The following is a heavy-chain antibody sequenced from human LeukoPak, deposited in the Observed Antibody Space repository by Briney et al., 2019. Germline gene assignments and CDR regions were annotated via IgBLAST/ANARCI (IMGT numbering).Heavy chain of an antibody. CDR1: GGSISSSSYY. Sequence: SETLSLTCTVSGGSISSSSYYWGWIRQPPGKGLEWIGSIYYSGSTYYNPSLKSRVTISVDTSKNQFSLKLSSVTAADTAVYYCSRGDPAFPGFDYWGQGTLVTVSS. V-gene: IGHV4-39*01. D-gene: IGHD2/OR15-2a*01. J-gene: IGHJ4*02. CDR3: SRGDPAFPGFDY. CDR2: IYYSGST.